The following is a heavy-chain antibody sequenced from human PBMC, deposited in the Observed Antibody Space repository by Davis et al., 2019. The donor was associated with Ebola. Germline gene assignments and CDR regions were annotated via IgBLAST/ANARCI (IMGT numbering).Heavy chain of an antibody. CDR3: ARGYGSGSYYYYGMDV. Sequence: GESLKISCAASGFSFSTYGMHWVRQAPGKGLEWVAVISYDGSNKYYADSVKGRFTISRDNSKNTLYLQMNSLRAEDTAVYYCARGYGSGSYYYYGMDVWGKGTTVTVSS. J-gene: IGHJ6*04. D-gene: IGHD3-10*01. V-gene: IGHV3-30*03. CDR1: GFSFSTYG. CDR2: ISYDGSNK.